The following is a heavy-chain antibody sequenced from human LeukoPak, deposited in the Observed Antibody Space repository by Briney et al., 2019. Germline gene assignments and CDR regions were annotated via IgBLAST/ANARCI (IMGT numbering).Heavy chain of an antibody. CDR3: AAKNYYDSSGYYEVGY. D-gene: IGHD3-22*01. V-gene: IGHV1-8*01. CDR1: GYTFTSYD. CDR2: MNPNSGNT. J-gene: IGHJ4*02. Sequence: ASVKVSCKASGYTFTSYDINWVRQATGQGLEWMGWMNPNSGNTGYAQKFQGRVTMTRNTPISTAYMELSSLRSEDTAVYYCAAKNYYDSSGYYEVGYWGQGTLVTVSS.